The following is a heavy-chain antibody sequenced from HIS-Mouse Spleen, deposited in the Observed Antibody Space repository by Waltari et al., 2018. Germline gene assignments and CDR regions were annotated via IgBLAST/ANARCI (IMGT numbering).Heavy chain of an antibody. J-gene: IGHJ4*02. D-gene: IGHD1-1*01. V-gene: IGHV3-30-3*01. CDR3: ARDGLDIFHY. Sequence: QVQLVESGGGVVQPGRSLRLSCAASGFTFSSYAMHWVRQAPGKGLEWVAVISYDGSNKYYADSVKGRFTISRDNSKNTLYLQMNSLRAEDTAVYYCARDGLDIFHYWGQGTLVTVSS. CDR2: ISYDGSNK. CDR1: GFTFSSYA.